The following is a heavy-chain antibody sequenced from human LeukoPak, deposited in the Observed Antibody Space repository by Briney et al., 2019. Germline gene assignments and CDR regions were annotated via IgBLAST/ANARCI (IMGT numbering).Heavy chain of an antibody. CDR3: AKATYSGSIYYYYMDV. J-gene: IGHJ6*03. Sequence: GGSLRLSCAASGFTFSSYGMHWVRQAPGKGLEWVAFIRYDGSNKYYADSVKGRFTISRDNSKNTLYLQMNSLRAEDTAVYYCAKATYSGSIYYYYMDVWGKGTTVTVSS. CDR1: GFTFSSYG. V-gene: IGHV3-30*02. D-gene: IGHD3-10*01. CDR2: IRYDGSNK.